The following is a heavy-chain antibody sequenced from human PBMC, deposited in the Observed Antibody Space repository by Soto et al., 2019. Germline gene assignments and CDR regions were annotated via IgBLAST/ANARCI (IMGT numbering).Heavy chain of an antibody. Sequence: PSETLSLTSTVAGGNIRSYYWSWIRQPPGKGLEWIGYIYYSGSTNYNPSLKSRVTISVDTSKNQFSLKLSSVTAADTAVYYCARVFCSGGGGSCYGWFDPWSQGTLVTVSS. CDR2: IYYSGST. V-gene: IGHV4-59*01. CDR3: ARVFCSGGGGSCYGWFDP. CDR1: GGNIRSYY. D-gene: IGHD2-15*01. J-gene: IGHJ5*02.